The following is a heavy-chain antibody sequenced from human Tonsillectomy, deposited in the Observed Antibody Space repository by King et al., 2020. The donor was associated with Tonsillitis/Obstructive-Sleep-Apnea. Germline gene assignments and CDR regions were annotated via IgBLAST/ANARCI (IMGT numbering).Heavy chain of an antibody. J-gene: IGHJ6*03. CDR3: ARGPDTIFSLAHYMDV. V-gene: IGHV3-30*04. Sequence: VQLVESGGGVDQPGRSLRLSCAASGFTFSSYAMHWVRQAPGKGLEWVAVISYDGSNKYYADSVKGRFTISRDNSKNTLYLQMNSLRAEDTAVYYCARGPDTIFSLAHYMDVWGKGTTVTVSS. D-gene: IGHD3-3*01. CDR2: ISYDGSNK. CDR1: GFTFSSYA.